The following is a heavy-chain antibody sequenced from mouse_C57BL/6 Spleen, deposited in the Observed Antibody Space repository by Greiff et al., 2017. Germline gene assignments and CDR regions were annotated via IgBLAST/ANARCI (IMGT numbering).Heavy chain of an antibody. CDR3: ARGGSTFDV. V-gene: IGHV1-26*01. J-gene: IGHJ1*03. Sequence: VQLQQSGPELVKPGASVKISCKASGYTFTDYYMNWVKQSHGKSLEWIGDINPNNGGTSYNQKFKGKATLTVDKSSSTAYMELRSLTSEDSAVYYCARGGSTFDVWGTGTTVTVSS. CDR2: INPNNGGT. CDR1: GYTFTDYY.